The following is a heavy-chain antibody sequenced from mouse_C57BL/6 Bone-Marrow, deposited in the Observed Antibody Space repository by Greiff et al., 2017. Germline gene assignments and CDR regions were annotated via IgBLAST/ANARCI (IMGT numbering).Heavy chain of an antibody. CDR2: INPNYGTT. CDR3: ARFEAYYSNYEAMDY. V-gene: IGHV1-39*01. D-gene: IGHD2-5*01. CDR1: GYSFTDYN. Sequence: EVQLQQSGPELVKPGASVKISCKASGYSFTDYNMNWVKQSNGKSLEWIGVINPNYGTTSYNQKVKGKATLTVDQSSSTAYMQLNSLKSEYSAVYYCARFEAYYSNYEAMDYWGQGTSVTVSS. J-gene: IGHJ4*01.